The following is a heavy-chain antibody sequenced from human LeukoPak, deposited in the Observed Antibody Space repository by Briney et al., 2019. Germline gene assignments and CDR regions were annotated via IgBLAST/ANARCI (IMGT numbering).Heavy chain of an antibody. Sequence: GASVKVSCKASGYTFTGYYMHWVRQAPGQGREWMGWINPNSGGTNYAQKFQGRVTMTRDTSISTAYMELSRLRSDDTAVYYCARDRGSYFSDAFDIWGQGTMVTVSS. CDR1: GYTFTGYY. V-gene: IGHV1-2*02. CDR2: INPNSGGT. D-gene: IGHD1-26*01. J-gene: IGHJ3*02. CDR3: ARDRGSYFSDAFDI.